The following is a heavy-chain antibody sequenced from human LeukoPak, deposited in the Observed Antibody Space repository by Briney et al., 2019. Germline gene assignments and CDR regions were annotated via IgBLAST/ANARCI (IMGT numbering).Heavy chain of an antibody. J-gene: IGHJ4*02. CDR1: GFTFSSYW. CDR2: INHNGNVN. V-gene: IGHV3-7*03. D-gene: IGHD3/OR15-3a*01. CDR3: ARGGGLDV. Sequence: GGSLRLSCAASGFTFSSYWMNWARQAPGKGLEWVASINHNGNVNYYVDSVKGRFTISRDNAKNSLYLQMSNLRAEDTAVYFCARGGGLDVWGQGTLVTVSS.